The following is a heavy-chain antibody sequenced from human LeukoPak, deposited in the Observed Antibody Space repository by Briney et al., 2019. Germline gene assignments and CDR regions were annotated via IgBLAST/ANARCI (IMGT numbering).Heavy chain of an antibody. CDR1: GYTFTGYY. J-gene: IGHJ6*02. D-gene: IGHD3-3*01. V-gene: IGHV1-2*06. CDR3: ARDAGRFLEFEGRYYYYYYGMDV. CDR2: INPNSGGT. Sequence: ASVKVSCKASGYTFTGYYMHWVRQAPGQGLEWMGRINPNSGGTNYAQKFQGRVTVTRDTSTSTVYMELSSLRSEDTAVYYCARDAGRFLEFEGRYYYYYYGMDVWGQGTTVTVSS.